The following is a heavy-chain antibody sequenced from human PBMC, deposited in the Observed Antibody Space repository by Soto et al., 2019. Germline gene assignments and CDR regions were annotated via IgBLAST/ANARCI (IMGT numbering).Heavy chain of an antibody. CDR3: ARGGVRAAADIYYYYYGMDV. V-gene: IGHV1-69*01. CDR1: GGTFSSYA. J-gene: IGHJ6*02. D-gene: IGHD6-13*01. CDR2: IIPIFGTA. Sequence: QVQLVQSGAEVKKPGSSVKVSCKASGGTFSSYAISWVRQAPGQGLEWMGGIIPIFGTANYAQKFQGRVTITADESMSTAYMELSSLRSEDTAVYYCARGGVRAAADIYYYYYGMDVWGQGTTVTVSS.